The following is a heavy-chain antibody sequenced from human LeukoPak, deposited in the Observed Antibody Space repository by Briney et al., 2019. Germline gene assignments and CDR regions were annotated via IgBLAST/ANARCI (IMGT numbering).Heavy chain of an antibody. D-gene: IGHD6-19*01. CDR1: DYSISSGYY. CDR2: IYHSGST. V-gene: IGHV4-38-2*02. J-gene: IGHJ4*02. Sequence: SETLSLTCAVSDYSISSGYYWGWIRQPPGKGLEWIGSIYHSGSTYYNPSLKSRVTISVGTSKNQFSLKLNSVTAADTAVYYCARDRKAVAGTGYWGQGTLVTVSS. CDR3: ARDRKAVAGTGY.